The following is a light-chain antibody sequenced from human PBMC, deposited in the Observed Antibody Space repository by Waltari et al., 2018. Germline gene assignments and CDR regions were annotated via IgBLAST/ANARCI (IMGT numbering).Light chain of an antibody. CDR3: QKYGSLPGT. Sequence: EIMLTQSPGTLSLSPGEGTTLSGRASQSISRYLAWYQHKPGQAPRLLIYDASSRATGIPDRFSGGGAGTDFSLTISRLEPEDFAVYYCQKYGSLPGTFGQGTKVDIK. J-gene: IGKJ1*01. CDR2: DAS. V-gene: IGKV3-20*01. CDR1: QSISRY.